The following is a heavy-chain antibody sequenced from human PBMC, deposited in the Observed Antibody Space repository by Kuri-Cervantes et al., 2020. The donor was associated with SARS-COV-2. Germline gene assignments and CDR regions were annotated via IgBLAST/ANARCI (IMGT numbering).Heavy chain of an antibody. J-gene: IGHJ6*03. V-gene: IGHV4-38-2*01. CDR3: ARHSNWGSGEYYYYMDV. CDR2: IHYSGSN. D-gene: IGHD7-27*01. Sequence: SETLSLTCGVSGYAIASGYHWGWIRQPPGKGLEWIGNIHYSGSNYYNPSLKTRVIISIDTSKDQFSLKLSSVTAADTAVYYCARHSNWGSGEYYYYMDVWGKGTTVTVSS. CDR1: GYAIASGYH.